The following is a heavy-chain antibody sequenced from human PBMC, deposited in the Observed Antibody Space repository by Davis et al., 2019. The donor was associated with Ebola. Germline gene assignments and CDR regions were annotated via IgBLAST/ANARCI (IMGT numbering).Heavy chain of an antibody. CDR2: IRSKANSYAT. CDR3: TREIGDYTRAPIDY. Sequence: PGGSLRLSCAASGFTFSGSAMHWVRQASGKGLEWVGRIRSKANSYATAYAASVKGRFTISRDDSKNTAYLQMNSLKTEDTAVYYCTREIGDYTRAPIDYWGQGTLVTVSS. V-gene: IGHV3-73*01. CDR1: GFTFSGSA. D-gene: IGHD4-17*01. J-gene: IGHJ4*02.